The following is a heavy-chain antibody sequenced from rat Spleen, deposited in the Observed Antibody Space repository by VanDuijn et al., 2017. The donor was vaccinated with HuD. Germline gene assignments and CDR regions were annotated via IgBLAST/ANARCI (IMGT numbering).Heavy chain of an antibody. CDR2: ITIDGNDA. Sequence: EVQLVESDGGLVQPGRSLKLSCAASGFTFSNYYMAWVRQAPTKGLEWVASITIDGNDAYYRDSVRGRFTISRDNAKSTLFLQMDSLRSEDTATYSGARHDNIGTTPYWFAYWGKGTLVTVSS. J-gene: IGHJ3*01. D-gene: IGHD1-5*01. CDR1: GFTFSNYY. CDR3: ARHDNIGTTPYWFAY. V-gene: IGHV5-25*01.